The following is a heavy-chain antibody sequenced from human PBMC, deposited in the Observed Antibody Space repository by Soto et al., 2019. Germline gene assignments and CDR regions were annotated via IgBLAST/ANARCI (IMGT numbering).Heavy chain of an antibody. J-gene: IGHJ6*02. CDR2: ISGSGGST. Sequence: GSLRLSCAASGFTFSTNGMTWARQAPGKGLEWVSGISGSGGSTHYADSVKGRFTISRDNSKNTLYLQMNSLRAEDTAVYYCAKSTYYDFSGMDVWGQGTTVTVSS. D-gene: IGHD3-3*01. V-gene: IGHV3-23*01. CDR3: AKSTYYDFSGMDV. CDR1: GFTFSTNG.